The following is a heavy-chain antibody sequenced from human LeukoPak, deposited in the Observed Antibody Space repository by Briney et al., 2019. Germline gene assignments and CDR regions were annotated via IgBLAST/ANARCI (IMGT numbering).Heavy chain of an antibody. CDR3: AKDRVAAVAAYYYGMDV. J-gene: IGHJ6*02. CDR1: GFTFSSYA. Sequence: GGSLRLSCAASGFTFSSYAMAWVRQAPGKGLEWVSAIRGTGSSTYYADSVKGRFTISRDNSKSTLYLQMNSLRAEDTAVYYCAKDRVAAVAAYYYGMDVWGQGTTVTVSS. V-gene: IGHV3-23*01. CDR2: IRGTGSST. D-gene: IGHD6-19*01.